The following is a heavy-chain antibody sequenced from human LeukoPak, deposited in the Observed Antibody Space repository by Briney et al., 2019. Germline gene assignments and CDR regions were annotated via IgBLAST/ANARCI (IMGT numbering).Heavy chain of an antibody. Sequence: TGGSLRLSCAASGFTFSSYEMNWVRQAPAKGLHWVSYISSSGSTIDYADSVKGRFTISRDNAKNSLYLQMNSLRAEDTAVYYCAREGSSNDAFDIWGQGTMVTVSS. D-gene: IGHD3-10*01. J-gene: IGHJ3*02. CDR2: ISSSGSTI. V-gene: IGHV3-48*03. CDR1: GFTFSSYE. CDR3: AREGSSNDAFDI.